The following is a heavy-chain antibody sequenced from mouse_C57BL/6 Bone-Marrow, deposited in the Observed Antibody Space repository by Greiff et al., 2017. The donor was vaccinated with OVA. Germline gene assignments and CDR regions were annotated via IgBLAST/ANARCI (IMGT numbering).Heavy chain of an antibody. J-gene: IGHJ1*03. CDR3: ARGHDGYFWYFDV. D-gene: IGHD2-3*01. V-gene: IGHV3-1*01. Sequence: VQLKESGPGMVKPSQSLSLTCTVTGYSITSGYDWHWIRHFPGNKLEWMGYISYSGSTNYNPSLKSRISITHDTSKNHFFLKLNSVTTEDTATYYCARGHDGYFWYFDVWGTGTTVTVSS. CDR2: ISYSGST. CDR1: GYSITSGYD.